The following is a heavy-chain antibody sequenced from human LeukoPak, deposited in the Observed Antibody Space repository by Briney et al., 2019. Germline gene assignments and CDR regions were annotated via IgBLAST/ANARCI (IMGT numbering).Heavy chain of an antibody. V-gene: IGHV3-23*01. Sequence: GGSLRLSCAASGFTFSSYAMSWVRQAPGKGLEWVSAISGSGGSTYYADSVKGRFTISRDNSKNTLYLQMNSLRAEDTAVYYCAKPGIGYSSGWYPFDYWGQGTLVTVSS. D-gene: IGHD6-19*01. CDR3: AKPGIGYSSGWYPFDY. CDR2: ISGSGGST. CDR1: GFTFSSYA. J-gene: IGHJ4*02.